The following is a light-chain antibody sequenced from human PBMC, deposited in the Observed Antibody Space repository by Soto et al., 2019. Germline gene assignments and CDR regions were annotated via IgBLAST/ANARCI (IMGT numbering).Light chain of an antibody. CDR3: SSYRSSTTFV. CDR1: SSDVGGYNY. Sequence: QSVLTQPPSASGSPGQSVTISCTGTSSDVGGYNYVSWYQQHPGKAPKLIIYEVAKRPSGVSNRFSGSKSGDTASLTISGLQAEHEAAYYCSSYRSSTTFVFGTGTKLTVL. CDR2: EVA. V-gene: IGLV2-14*01. J-gene: IGLJ1*01.